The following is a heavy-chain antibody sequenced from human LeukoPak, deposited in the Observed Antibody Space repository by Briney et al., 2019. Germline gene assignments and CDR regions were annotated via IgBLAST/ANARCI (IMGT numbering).Heavy chain of an antibody. CDR3: ATWAFYHSLDV. V-gene: IGHV3-43*02. CDR1: GFTLGAFA. D-gene: IGHD1-26*01. Sequence: GGSLRLSCAASGFTLGAFAMHWVRQAPGKGLEWVSLVDKDGRKTYYADSVKGRFTISRDNSKNSLYLQMTSLRTEDTALYYCATWAFYHSLDVWGQGATVTVSS. J-gene: IGHJ6*02. CDR2: VDKDGRKT.